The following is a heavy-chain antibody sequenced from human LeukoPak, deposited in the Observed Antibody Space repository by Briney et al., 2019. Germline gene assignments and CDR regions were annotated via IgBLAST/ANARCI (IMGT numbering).Heavy chain of an antibody. CDR1: GFPFSSHS. V-gene: IGHV3-21*06. J-gene: IGHJ4*02. CDR2: ISSSSSYI. Sequence: GGSLRLSCAASGFPFSSHSMNWVRQAPGKGLQWVSSISSSSSYIFYADSVKGRFTISRDNAKNSLYLQMNSLRAEDTAVYYCARGLSVGGVWGQGTLVTVSS. D-gene: IGHD2/OR15-2a*01. CDR3: ARGLSVGGV.